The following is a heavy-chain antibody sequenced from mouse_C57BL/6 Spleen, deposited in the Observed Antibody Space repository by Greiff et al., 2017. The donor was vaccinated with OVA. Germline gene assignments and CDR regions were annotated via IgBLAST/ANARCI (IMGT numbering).Heavy chain of an antibody. V-gene: IGHV1-80*01. CDR1: GYAFSSYW. Sequence: QVQLQQSGAELVKPGASVKISCKASGYAFSSYWMNWVKQRPGKGLEWIGQIYPGDGDTNYNGKFKGKATLTADKSSSTAYMQLSSLTSEDSAVYFCARSVGGYNPPGYWGQGTTLTVSS. J-gene: IGHJ2*01. D-gene: IGHD2-2*01. CDR2: IYPGDGDT. CDR3: ARSVGGYNPPGY.